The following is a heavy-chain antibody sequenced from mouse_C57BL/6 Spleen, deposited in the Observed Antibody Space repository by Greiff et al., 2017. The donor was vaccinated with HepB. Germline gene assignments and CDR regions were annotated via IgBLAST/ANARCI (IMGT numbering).Heavy chain of an antibody. CDR3: ALYYGSSYDAMDY. D-gene: IGHD1-1*01. Sequence: VQLQQSGAELVMPGASVKLSCKASGYTFTSYWMHWVKQRPGQGLEWIGEIDPSDSYTNYNQKFKGKSTLTVDKSSSTAYMQLSSLTSEDSAVYYGALYYGSSYDAMDYWGQGTSVTVSS. CDR1: GYTFTSYW. CDR2: IDPSDSYT. J-gene: IGHJ4*01. V-gene: IGHV1-69*01.